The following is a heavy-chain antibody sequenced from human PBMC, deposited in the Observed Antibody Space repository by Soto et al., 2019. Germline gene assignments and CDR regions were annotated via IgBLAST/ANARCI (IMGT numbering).Heavy chain of an antibody. CDR1: GFSFSNYV. J-gene: IGHJ6*02. V-gene: IGHV3-23*01. CDR3: AKDGSGSNYVSLGMDG. D-gene: IGHD1-26*01. CDR2: ISGSGSST. Sequence: PCGSLRLSCAASGFSFSNYVMTWVRQAPGKGLEWVSTISGSGSSTHYADAVKGRFTISRDNSGNTLYLQMTSLRVEDTAVYYCAKDGSGSNYVSLGMDGWGRGGTVTVSS.